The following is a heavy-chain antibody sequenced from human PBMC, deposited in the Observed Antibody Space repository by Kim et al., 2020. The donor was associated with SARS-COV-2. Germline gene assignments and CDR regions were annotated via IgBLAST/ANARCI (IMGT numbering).Heavy chain of an antibody. Sequence: GGSLRLSCAASGFTLSDSVIHWVRQASGKGLEWIGLIRNKADNYAAVYGASVRGRFTLSRDDSKNTAYLQMNGLKTEDTAVYYCFGHLGYWGQGTLVTVS. CDR1: GFTLSDSV. V-gene: IGHV3-73*01. CDR2: IRNKADNYAA. CDR3: FGHLGY. J-gene: IGHJ4*02. D-gene: IGHD3-10*01.